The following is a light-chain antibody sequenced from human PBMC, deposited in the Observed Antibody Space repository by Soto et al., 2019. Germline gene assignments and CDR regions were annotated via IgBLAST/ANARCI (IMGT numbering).Light chain of an antibody. V-gene: IGLV2-8*01. CDR3: SSYACSNNYV. CDR2: EVS. J-gene: IGLJ1*01. Sequence: QSALTQPRSASGSPGQSVTISCTGTSSDVGGYNYVSWYQQHPGKAPKLMIYEVSKRPSGVPDRFSGSKSGNTASLTVSGLQAEDEADYYCSSYACSNNYVFGTGTKVTVL. CDR1: SSDVGGYNY.